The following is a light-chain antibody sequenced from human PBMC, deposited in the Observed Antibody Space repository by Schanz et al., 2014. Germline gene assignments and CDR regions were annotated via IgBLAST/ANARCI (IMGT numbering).Light chain of an antibody. J-gene: IGKJ1*01. V-gene: IGKV3-20*01. Sequence: EIVLTQSPGTLSLSPGERATLSCRASQSVSSSYLAWYQQKPGQAPRLLIYGASSRATGIPDRFSGSGSGTEFTLTISSLQSEDFAVYYCQQYKSWPPTLTFGQGTRVDI. CDR3: QQYKSWPPTLT. CDR2: GAS. CDR1: QSVSSSY.